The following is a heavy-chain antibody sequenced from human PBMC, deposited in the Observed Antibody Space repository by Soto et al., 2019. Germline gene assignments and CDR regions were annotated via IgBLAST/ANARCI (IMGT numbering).Heavy chain of an antibody. CDR1: GYTFTGYY. CDR3: ARSYYYDSRDFDY. V-gene: IGHV1-2*02. Sequence: ASVKVSCKASGYTFTGYYMHWVRQAPGQGLEWMGWISPNSGGTNYAQKFQGRVTMTRDTSISTAYMELSRLRSDDTAVYYCARSYYYDSRDFDYWGQGTLVTVSS. CDR2: ISPNSGGT. J-gene: IGHJ4*02. D-gene: IGHD3-22*01.